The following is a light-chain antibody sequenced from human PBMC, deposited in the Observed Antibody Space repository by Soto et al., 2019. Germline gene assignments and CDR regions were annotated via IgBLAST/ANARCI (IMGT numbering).Light chain of an antibody. CDR2: AAS. CDR1: QSVSSY. V-gene: IGKV3-11*01. J-gene: IGKJ4*01. CDR3: QQRRDWPST. Sequence: EIVLTQSPATLSFSPGERATLSCRASQSVSSYLAWYQQKPGQATRLLFYAASNRATGFPARFSGSGSGTDFTLTIRSLEPADFAGYYCQQRRDWPSTFGGGTKVQIK.